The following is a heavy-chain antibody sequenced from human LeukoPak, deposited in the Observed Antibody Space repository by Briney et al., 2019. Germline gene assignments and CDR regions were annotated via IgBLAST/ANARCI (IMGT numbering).Heavy chain of an antibody. CDR2: IYPGDSDT. CDR1: GYSFTSYW. Sequence: GEFLRISCKGSGYSFTSYWIGWVRQMPGKGLEWMGIIYPGDSDTRYSPSFQGQVTISADKSISTAYLQWSSLKASDTAMYSCARRQIAAAGTGYYYMDVWGKGTTVTVSS. V-gene: IGHV5-51*01. J-gene: IGHJ6*03. CDR3: ARRQIAAAGTGYYYMDV. D-gene: IGHD6-13*01.